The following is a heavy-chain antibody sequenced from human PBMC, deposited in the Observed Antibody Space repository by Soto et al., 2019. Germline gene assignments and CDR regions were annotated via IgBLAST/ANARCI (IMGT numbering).Heavy chain of an antibody. V-gene: IGHV3-11*01. Sequence: PVGSLRLSCAASGFTFSDYYMSWIRQAPGKGLEWVSYISSSGSTIYYADSVKGRFTISRDNAKNSLYLQMNSLRAEDTAVYYCARDLVEMATIGAFDIWGQGTMVTVSS. CDR3: ARDLVEMATIGAFDI. D-gene: IGHD5-12*01. CDR2: ISSSGSTI. CDR1: GFTFSDYY. J-gene: IGHJ3*02.